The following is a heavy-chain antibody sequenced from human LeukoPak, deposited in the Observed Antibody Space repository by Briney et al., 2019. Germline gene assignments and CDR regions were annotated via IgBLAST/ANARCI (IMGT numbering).Heavy chain of an antibody. Sequence: SETLSLTCTVSGGSISSSSYYWGWIRQPPGKGLEWIGSGYYSGSTYYNPSLKSRVTISVDTSRNQFSLKLSSVSAADTAVYYCARQRPGHCDYWGQGTLVSVSS. CDR1: GGSISSSSYY. J-gene: IGHJ4*02. CDR2: GYYSGST. CDR3: ARQRPGHCDY. D-gene: IGHD6-6*01. V-gene: IGHV4-39*01.